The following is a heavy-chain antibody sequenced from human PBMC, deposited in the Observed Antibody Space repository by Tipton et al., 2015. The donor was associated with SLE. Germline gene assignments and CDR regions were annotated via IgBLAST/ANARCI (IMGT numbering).Heavy chain of an antibody. Sequence: TLSLTCTLSGGSFSGYAWSWVRQSPGKGLEWIGEVSHSRSSNYNPSLKSRGTISLDTSNNQFSLKLTSVTAADTAVYYCARHEAFEGPAVGKGLDVWGQGTTVTVSS. CDR1: GGSFSGYA. CDR2: VSHSRSS. V-gene: IGHV4-34*01. J-gene: IGHJ6*02. D-gene: IGHD6-19*01. CDR3: ARHEAFEGPAVGKGLDV.